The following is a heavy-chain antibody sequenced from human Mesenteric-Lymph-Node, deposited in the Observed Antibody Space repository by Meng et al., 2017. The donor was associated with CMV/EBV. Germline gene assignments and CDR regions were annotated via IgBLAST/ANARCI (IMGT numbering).Heavy chain of an antibody. J-gene: IGHJ2*01. CDR2: IYYRGTT. CDR3: ARAYTSWYFDV. D-gene: IGHD2-2*02. V-gene: IGHV4-31*03. CDR1: GASINSGGYY. Sequence: CTVSGASINSGGYYWCWIRQRPGEGLEWIGYIYYRGTTYYNPSLKGRVTISVDTSKTHFSLNMNSVTAADTAVYYCARAYTSWYFDVWGRGTLVTVSS.